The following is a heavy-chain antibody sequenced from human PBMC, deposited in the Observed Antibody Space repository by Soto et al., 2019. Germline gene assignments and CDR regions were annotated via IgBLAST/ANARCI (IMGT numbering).Heavy chain of an antibody. V-gene: IGHV2-5*02. Sequence: SGPTLVNPTQTLALTCTFSGFSLTTSGEGVGWIRKTPGKALEWLAVIYWDDDKRYSPSLKSRLTITKDTSKNQVVLTMAYMDPVDTGTYFCAHRGYMYGNWDHGYFDYWGQGTLVTVSS. CDR1: GFSLTTSGEG. J-gene: IGHJ4*02. CDR2: IYWDDDK. D-gene: IGHD7-27*01. CDR3: AHRGYMYGNWDHGYFDY.